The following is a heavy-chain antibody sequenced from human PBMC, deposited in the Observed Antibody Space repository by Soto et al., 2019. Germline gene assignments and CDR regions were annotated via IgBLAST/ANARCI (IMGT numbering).Heavy chain of an antibody. CDR3: ARAANPKYYYGSGRRGAFDI. Sequence: GGSLRLSCAASGFTFSSYSMNWVRQAPGKGLEWVSSISSSSSYIYYADSVKGRFTISRDNAKNSLYLQMNSLRAEDTAVYYCARAANPKYYYGSGRRGAFDIWGQGTMVTVSS. CDR1: GFTFSSYS. V-gene: IGHV3-21*01. J-gene: IGHJ3*02. D-gene: IGHD3-10*01. CDR2: ISSSSSYI.